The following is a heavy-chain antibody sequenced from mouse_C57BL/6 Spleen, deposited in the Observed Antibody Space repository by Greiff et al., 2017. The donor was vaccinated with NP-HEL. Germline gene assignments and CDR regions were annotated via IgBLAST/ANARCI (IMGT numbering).Heavy chain of an antibody. CDR2: INPSSGYT. CDR1: GYTFTSYW. Sequence: VQLQQSGAELAKPGASVKLSCKASGYTFTSYWMHWVKQRPGQGLEWIGYINPSSGYTKYNQKFKDKATLTPDKSSSTAYMQLSSLTYEDSAVYYCARSDGNWYFDVWGTGTTVTVSS. J-gene: IGHJ1*03. V-gene: IGHV1-7*01. CDR3: ARSDGNWYFDV. D-gene: IGHD2-1*01.